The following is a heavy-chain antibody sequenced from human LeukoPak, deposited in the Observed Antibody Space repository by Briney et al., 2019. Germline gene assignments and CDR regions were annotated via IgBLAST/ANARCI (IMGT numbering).Heavy chain of an antibody. CDR1: GGSFSGYY. V-gene: IGHV4-34*01. D-gene: IGHD5-24*01. Sequence: SETLSLTCAVYGGSFSGYYWSWIRQPPGKGLEWIGEINHSGSTNYNPSLKSRVTISVDTSKNQFSLKLSSMTAADTAVYYCARQSLRGYYFDYWGQGTLVTVSS. J-gene: IGHJ4*02. CDR3: ARQSLRGYYFDY. CDR2: INHSGST.